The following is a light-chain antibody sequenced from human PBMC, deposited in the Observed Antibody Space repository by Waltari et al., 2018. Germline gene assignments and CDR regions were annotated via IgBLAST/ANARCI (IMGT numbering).Light chain of an antibody. V-gene: IGKV1-8*01. CDR1: QHIACY. J-gene: IGKJ4*01. CDR3: QQYYSDPLT. Sequence: IRMTQSPSSFPASTGDRVTLTCRASQHIACYLAWYQQKPGKAPKLLIYAASTLQSGVPSRFSGSGSGTDFTLTISCLQSEDFATYYCQQYYSDPLTFGGGTKVEIK. CDR2: AAS.